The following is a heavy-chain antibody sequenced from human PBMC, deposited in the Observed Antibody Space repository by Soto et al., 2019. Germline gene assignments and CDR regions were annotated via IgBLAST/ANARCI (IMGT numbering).Heavy chain of an antibody. CDR3: AKGRSSMIVVVMDY. Sequence: PGGSLRLSCVASGFNFDDSAMNWVRQVPGKGLEWVSGITWNSGHILYADSVKGRFTISRDNAKKSLYLELNSLRPEDTALYYCAKGRSSMIVVVMDYWGQGTTVTVYS. CDR2: ITWNSGHI. V-gene: IGHV3-9*01. J-gene: IGHJ4*02. D-gene: IGHD3-22*01. CDR1: GFNFDDSA.